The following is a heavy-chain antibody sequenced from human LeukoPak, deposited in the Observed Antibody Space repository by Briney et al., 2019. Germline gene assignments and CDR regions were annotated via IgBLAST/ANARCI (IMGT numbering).Heavy chain of an antibody. CDR2: INSDGSST. V-gene: IGHV3-74*01. CDR1: GFTFSSHW. J-gene: IGHJ6*03. D-gene: IGHD3-10*01. CDR3: ARKVGSGSYNYYMDV. Sequence: GGSLRLSCAASGFTFSSHWMHWVREAPGKGLVWVSRINSDGSSTSYADSVKGRFTISRDNAKKTLYLQMNSLRAEDTAVYYGARKVGSGSYNYYMDVWGKGTTVTVSS.